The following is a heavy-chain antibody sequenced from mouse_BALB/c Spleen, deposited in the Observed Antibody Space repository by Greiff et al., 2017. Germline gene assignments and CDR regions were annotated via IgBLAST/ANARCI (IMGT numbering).Heavy chain of an antibody. V-gene: IGHV5-17*02. D-gene: IGHD2-4*01. J-gene: IGHJ3*01. CDR1: GFTFSSFG. Sequence: DVKLVESGGGLVQPGGSRKLSCAASGFTFSSFGMHWVRQAPEKGLEWVAYISSGSSTIYYADTVKGRFTISRDNPKNTLFLQMTSLRSEDTAMYYCARSYDYLSYWGQGTLVTVSA. CDR2: ISSGSSTI. CDR3: ARSYDYLSY.